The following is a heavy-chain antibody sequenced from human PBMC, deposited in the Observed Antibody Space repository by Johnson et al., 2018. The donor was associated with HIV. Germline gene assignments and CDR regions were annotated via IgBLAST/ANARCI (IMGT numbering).Heavy chain of an antibody. J-gene: IGHJ3*02. CDR2: IKQDGSEK. CDR1: GFTFSSYA. CDR3: ARANELSAFDI. D-gene: IGHD1-1*01. V-gene: IGHV3-33*08. Sequence: QMQLVESGGGVVQPGRSLRLSCAASGFTFSSYAIHWVRQAPGKGLEWVANIKQDGSEKYYADSVKGRFTISRDNSKNTLYLQMNSLRAEDTAVYYCARANELSAFDIWGQGTMVTVSS.